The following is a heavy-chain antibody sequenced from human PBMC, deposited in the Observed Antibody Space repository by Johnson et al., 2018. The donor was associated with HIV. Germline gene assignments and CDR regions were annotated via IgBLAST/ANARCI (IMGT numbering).Heavy chain of an antibody. V-gene: IGHV3-20*04. J-gene: IGHJ3*02. Sequence: VQLVESGGGVVRPGGSLRLSCAASGFTFDDYGMSWVRQAPGKGLEWVSGINWTGGSTGYADSVQGRFTISRDNAKNSLYLQMNSLRAEDTAFYYCARVGGSGSFFFNAFDIWGQGTMVTVSS. CDR2: INWTGGST. D-gene: IGHD1-26*01. CDR1: GFTFDDYG. CDR3: ARVGGSGSFFFNAFDI.